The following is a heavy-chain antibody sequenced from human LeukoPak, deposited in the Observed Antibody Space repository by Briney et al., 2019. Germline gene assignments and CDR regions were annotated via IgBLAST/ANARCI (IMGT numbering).Heavy chain of an antibody. D-gene: IGHD3-10*01. Sequence: PGGSRRLSCAASGFIFSSYWMSWVRQAPGKGLEWVANIKQDGSEKDYVDSVKGRFTISRDNAQSSLYLQMNRLRAEDTAVYYCARDNRDVTDAFDIWGQGTLVSVSS. CDR2: IKQDGSEK. CDR1: GFIFSSYW. J-gene: IGHJ3*02. CDR3: ARDNRDVTDAFDI. V-gene: IGHV3-7*04.